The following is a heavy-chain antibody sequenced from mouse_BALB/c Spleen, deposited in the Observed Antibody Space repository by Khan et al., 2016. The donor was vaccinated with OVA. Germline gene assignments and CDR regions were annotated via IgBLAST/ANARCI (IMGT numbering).Heavy chain of an antibody. CDR3: ARAYYMYDGYYAMDY. CDR2: IWGGGNT. J-gene: IGHJ4*01. V-gene: IGHV2-6-4*01. CDR1: GFSLSSYN. Sequence: QVQLKQSGPGLVAPSQGLSITCTVSGFSLSSYNIHWIRQPPGKGLEWMGMIWGGGNTDYYSTHKNSMSISKDNSKSKVFLKMNSLQADDTAMYFCARAYYMYDGYYAMDYWGQGTSVTVSS. D-gene: IGHD2-14*01.